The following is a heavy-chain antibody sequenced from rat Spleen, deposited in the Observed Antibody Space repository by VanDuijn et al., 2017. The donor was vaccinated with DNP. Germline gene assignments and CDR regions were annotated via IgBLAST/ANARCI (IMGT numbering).Heavy chain of an antibody. CDR1: GFSITTNY. J-gene: IGHJ1*01. V-gene: IGHV3-1*01. D-gene: IGHD1-11*01. CDR2: ISSSGTS. Sequence: EVQLQASGPGLVKPSHSLSLTCSVTGFSITTNYWGWIRKFPGNKMEWIGHISSSGTSGYNPSLTSRISITTDTSKNQFFLQLNSVTTEDTATYYCARGLNYGGYIYSWYFDFWGPGTMVTVSS. CDR3: ARGLNYGGYIYSWYFDF.